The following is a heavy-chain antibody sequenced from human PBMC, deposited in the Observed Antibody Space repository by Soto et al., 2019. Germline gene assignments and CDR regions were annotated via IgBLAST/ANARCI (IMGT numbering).Heavy chain of an antibody. D-gene: IGHD3-22*01. J-gene: IGHJ4*02. CDR2: IRYDGSNK. V-gene: IGHV3-33*01. CDR1: GFTFSSYG. CDR3: ARDSLDDYDSSGYYYYFDY. Sequence: GGSLRLSCAASGFTFSSYGMHWVRQAPGKGLEWVAVIRYDGSNKYYADSVKGRFTISRDNSKNTLYLQMNSLRAEDTAVYYCARDSLDDYDSSGYYYYFDYWGQGTLVTVSS.